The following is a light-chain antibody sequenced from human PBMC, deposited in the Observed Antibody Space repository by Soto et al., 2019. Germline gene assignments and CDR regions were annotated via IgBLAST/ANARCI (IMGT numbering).Light chain of an antibody. CDR1: QSISSY. CDR2: AAS. V-gene: IGKV1-39*01. CDR3: QQSYSIQWT. Sequence: DIQMTQSPSSLSASVGDRVTITCRASQSISSYLNWYQQKPGKAPKLLNYAASSLQSGVPSRFSGSGSGTDFTLTISSLQPEDFATYYCQQSYSIQWTFGQGTKVEIK. J-gene: IGKJ1*01.